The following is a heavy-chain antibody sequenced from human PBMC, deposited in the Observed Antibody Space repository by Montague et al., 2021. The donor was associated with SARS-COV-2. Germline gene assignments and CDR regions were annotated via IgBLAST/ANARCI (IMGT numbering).Heavy chain of an antibody. J-gene: IGHJ4*02. CDR2: IYYSGST. Sequence: SEPLSLTCTVSGGSISSSSYYWGWIRQPPGKGLEWIGSIYYSGSTYYNPSLKSRVTISVDTSKNQFSLKLSSVTAADTAVYYCARESGSGSYLVYWGQGTLVTVSS. V-gene: IGHV4-39*01. D-gene: IGHD3-10*01. CDR3: ARESGSGSYLVY. CDR1: GGSISSSSYY.